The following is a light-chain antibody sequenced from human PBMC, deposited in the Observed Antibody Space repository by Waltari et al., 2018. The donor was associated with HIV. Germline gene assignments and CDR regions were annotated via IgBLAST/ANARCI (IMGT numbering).Light chain of an antibody. V-gene: IGLV3-21*04. J-gene: IGLJ2*01. CDR1: NIESKR. CDR3: QVWDRSSDQVI. CDR2: FDL. Sequence: YELTQPPSVSVAHGQPALIPCGGNNIESKRSPWYQQKPGQAPVLVIYFDLDRPSGIPERFSGSVSGNTATLTISRVDAGDEADYYCQVWDRSSDQVIFGGGTKLTVL.